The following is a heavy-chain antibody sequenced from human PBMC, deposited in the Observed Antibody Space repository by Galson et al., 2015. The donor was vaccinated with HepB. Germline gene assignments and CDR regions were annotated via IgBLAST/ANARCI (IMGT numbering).Heavy chain of an antibody. CDR1: GYTFSSYA. V-gene: IGHV1-3*01. Sequence: SVKVSCKASGYTFSSYAMHWVRQAPGQTLEWMGWITAGNGDTKYSQTFQGIVTITRATSASTAYMDLSSLRSEAMAVYYWARGSRGADGDFDYWGQGTLVTVSS. D-gene: IGHD2-21*02. CDR3: ARGSRGADGDFDY. CDR2: ITAGNGDT. J-gene: IGHJ4*02.